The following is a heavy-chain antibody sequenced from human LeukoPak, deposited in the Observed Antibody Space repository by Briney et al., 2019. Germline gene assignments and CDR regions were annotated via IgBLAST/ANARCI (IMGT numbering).Heavy chain of an antibody. CDR3: AKDSYSYGHFDY. CDR2: ISGSGGST. J-gene: IGHJ4*02. CDR1: GFTFSSYA. Sequence: GGSLRLSCAAPGFTFSSYAMGWVRQAPGKGLEWVSAISGSGGSTYYADSVKGRFTISRDNSKNTLYLQMNSLRAEDTAVYYCAKDSYSYGHFDYWGQGTLVTVSS. D-gene: IGHD5-18*01. V-gene: IGHV3-23*01.